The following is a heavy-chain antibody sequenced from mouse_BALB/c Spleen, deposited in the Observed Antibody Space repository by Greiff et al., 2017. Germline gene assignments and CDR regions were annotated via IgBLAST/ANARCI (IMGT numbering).Heavy chain of an antibody. CDR1: GFTFTDYY. Sequence: EVMLVESGGGLVQPGGSLRLSCATSGFTFTDYYMSWVRQPPGKALEWLGFIRNKANGYTTEYSASVKGRFTISRDNSQSILYLQMNTLRAEDSATYYCARGYFDVWGAGTTVTVSS. CDR3: ARGYFDV. V-gene: IGHV7-3*02. J-gene: IGHJ1*01. CDR2: IRNKANGYTT.